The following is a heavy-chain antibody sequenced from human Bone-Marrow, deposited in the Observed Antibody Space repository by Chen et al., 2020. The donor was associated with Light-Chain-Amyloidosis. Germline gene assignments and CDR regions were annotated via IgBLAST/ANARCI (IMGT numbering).Heavy chain of an antibody. CDR2: ISGDGRTT. V-gene: IGHV3-43*02. J-gene: IGHJ5*02. CDR1: GCQFDDYA. CDR3: TKDRNNDFWSGTSNWFDP. D-gene: IGHD3-3*01. Sequence: EVKLVESGGGMIQPGGSLRVPCGASGCQFDDYALHWVRQASGRGLEWVSRISGDGRTTHYADSVKGRFTISRDNSKRFLYLEMNSLRNEDTAIYYCTKDRNNDFWSGTSNWFDPWGQGTPVTFST.